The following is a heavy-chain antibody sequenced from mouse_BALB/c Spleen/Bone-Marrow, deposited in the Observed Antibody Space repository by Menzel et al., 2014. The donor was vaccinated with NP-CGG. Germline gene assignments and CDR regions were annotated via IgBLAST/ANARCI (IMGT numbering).Heavy chain of an antibody. V-gene: IGHV1-85*01. CDR3: ARNYRYAWFAY. CDR1: GYTFTSYD. J-gene: IGHJ3*01. D-gene: IGHD2-14*01. CDR2: IFPGDGGT. Sequence: LQESGAELVKPGASVKLSCKASGYTFTSYDINWVRQRPEQGLEWIGWIFPGDGGTKCNEKFKGKATLTTDKSSSTAYMQPNRLTFEDSAVYFCARNYRYAWFAYWGQGTLVTVSA.